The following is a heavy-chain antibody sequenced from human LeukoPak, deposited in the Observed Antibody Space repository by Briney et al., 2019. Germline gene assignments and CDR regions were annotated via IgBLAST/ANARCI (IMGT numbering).Heavy chain of an antibody. CDR3: PKDIYAAVAGLEGY. CDR2: MSYDGSNK. CDR1: GFTFSSYG. Sequence: GGSLRLSCAASGFTFSSYGMHWVRQAQGKGLERVGVMSYDGSNKYYADPVKGRLTISRDNSKKKLCLQMKSLRAEATAVWYYPKDIYAAVAGLEGYCGQGTLVTVSS. V-gene: IGHV3-30*18. D-gene: IGHD6-19*01. J-gene: IGHJ4*02.